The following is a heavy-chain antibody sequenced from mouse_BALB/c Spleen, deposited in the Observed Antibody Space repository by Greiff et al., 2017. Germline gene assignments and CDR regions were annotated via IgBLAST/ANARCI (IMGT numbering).Heavy chain of an antibody. CDR3: ARSVTGRFAY. J-gene: IGHJ3*01. CDR1: GYTFTDYV. V-gene: IGHV1-77*01. CDR2: IYPGSGST. D-gene: IGHD4-1*01. Sequence: VQLQQSGPELVKPGASVKMSCKASGYTFTDYVISWVKQRTGQGLEWIGEIYPGSGSTYYNEKCKGKATLTADKSSNTAYMQLSSLTSEDSAVYFCARSVTGRFAYWGQGTLVTVSA.